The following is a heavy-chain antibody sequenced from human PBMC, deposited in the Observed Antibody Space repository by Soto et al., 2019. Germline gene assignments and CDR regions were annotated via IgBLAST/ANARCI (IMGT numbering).Heavy chain of an antibody. D-gene: IGHD6-13*01. Sequence: VLLEQSGPEVKKPGASVNVSCKASGYSFNNYGLAWVRQAPGQGLSWLGWIGPYNLNANYSQKFQGRVTVSTDSSTRIAYMELRSLRSDDTAVYYCAREIYERTEGAGIRHGLDPWGQGTLVTVSS. CDR3: AREIYERTEGAGIRHGLDP. V-gene: IGHV1-18*04. J-gene: IGHJ5*02. CDR1: GYSFNNYG. CDR2: IGPYNLNA.